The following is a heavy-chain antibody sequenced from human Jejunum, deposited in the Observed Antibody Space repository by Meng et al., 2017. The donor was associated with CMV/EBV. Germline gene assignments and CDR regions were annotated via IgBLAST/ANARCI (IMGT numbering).Heavy chain of an antibody. CDR1: TGSF. Sequence: TGSFVPWVRQAPGQGLEWMGWINPRTGGTNSAQKFQGRVTMTRDTSITTAYMELSSLTSDDSSVYFCAREQVVVEPTGYKYFGMDVWGQGTTVTVSS. CDR3: AREQVVVEPTGYKYFGMDV. J-gene: IGHJ6*02. D-gene: IGHD2-2*01. V-gene: IGHV1-2*02. CDR2: INPRTGGT.